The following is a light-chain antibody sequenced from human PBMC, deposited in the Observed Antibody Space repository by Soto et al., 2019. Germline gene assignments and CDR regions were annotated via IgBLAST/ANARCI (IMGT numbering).Light chain of an antibody. CDR2: DVS. CDR3: YSYTSSSTYV. V-gene: IGLV2-14*03. J-gene: IGLJ1*01. CDR1: SSDVGGYNY. Sequence: SALTQPASVSGSPGQSITISCTGTSSDVGGYNYVSWYQQHPAKAPKVMIYDVSNRPSGVSNRFSGSKSGNTASLTISGLQAEDEADYYCYSYTSSSTYVFGTGTKSPS.